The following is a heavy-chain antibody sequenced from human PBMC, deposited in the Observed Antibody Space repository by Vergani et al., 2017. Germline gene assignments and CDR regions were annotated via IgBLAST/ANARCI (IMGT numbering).Heavy chain of an antibody. CDR2: ISSGGGDI. J-gene: IGHJ1*01. CDR3: TTACGLYYLHGEYFQY. Sequence: EVQLLESGGGLVQPGGSRRLSCAGAGFTFDTYTMDYVRQAPGKGLEWVATISSGGGDIFYADSVKGRFTISRDNSKNTLFLQMNSLKDEDTAVYYCTTACGLYYLHGEYFQYWGRGTMVSVSS. D-gene: IGHD3-10*01. V-gene: IGHV3-23*01. CDR1: GFTFDTYT.